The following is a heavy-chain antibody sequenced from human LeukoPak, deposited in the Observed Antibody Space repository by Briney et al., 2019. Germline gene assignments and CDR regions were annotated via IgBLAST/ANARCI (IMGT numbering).Heavy chain of an antibody. D-gene: IGHD3-16*01. J-gene: IGHJ3*02. Sequence: GGSLRLSCAASGFTFSDSGMHWVRQAPGKGLEWVSFLRYDGSSKFYTDSVQGRFTISRDNSKNTLYLQMNSLRVEDAAVYYCAKDSVYGGWGNAFDIWGQGTMVTVSS. CDR3: AKDSVYGGWGNAFDI. V-gene: IGHV3-30*02. CDR1: GFTFSDSG. CDR2: LRYDGSSK.